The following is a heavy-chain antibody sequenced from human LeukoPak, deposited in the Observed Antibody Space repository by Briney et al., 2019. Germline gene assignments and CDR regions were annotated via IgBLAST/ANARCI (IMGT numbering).Heavy chain of an antibody. CDR2: IWYDGSNK. D-gene: IGHD3-22*01. J-gene: IGHJ4*02. CDR3: ARDNYYDSSGFDY. Sequence: GGSLRLSCAASGFTFSSYGMHWVRQAPGKGLEWVAVIWYDGSNKYYADSVKGRFTISRDNSKNTLYLQMNSLRAEDTALYYCARDNYYDSSGFDYWGQGTLVTVSS. V-gene: IGHV3-33*01. CDR1: GFTFSSYG.